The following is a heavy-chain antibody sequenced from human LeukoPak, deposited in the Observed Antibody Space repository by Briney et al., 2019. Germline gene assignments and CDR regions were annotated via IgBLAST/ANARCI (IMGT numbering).Heavy chain of an antibody. CDR2: IKQDGSQK. J-gene: IGHJ4*02. CDR3: ARDLPPDGPPDY. Sequence: GGSLRLSCAASGFTFSSYAMSWVRQAPGKGLEWVANIKQDGSQKNYVDSVKGRFIISRDNAKNSLYLQMNSLRAEDTAVYYCARDLPPDGPPDYWGQGTLVTVSS. CDR1: GFTFSSYA. V-gene: IGHV3-7*01.